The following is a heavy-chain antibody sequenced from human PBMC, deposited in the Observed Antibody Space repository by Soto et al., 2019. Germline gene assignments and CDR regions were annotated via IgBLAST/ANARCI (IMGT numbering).Heavy chain of an antibody. CDR2: IYYSGST. Sequence: SETLSLTCTVSGGSISSSSYYWGWIRQPPGKGLEWIGSIYYSGSTYYNPSLKSRVTISVDTSKNQFSLKLSSVTAADTAVYYCARQEGLNCFDYWGQGTLVTVSS. V-gene: IGHV4-39*01. D-gene: IGHD6-19*01. CDR1: GGSISSSSYY. CDR3: ARQEGLNCFDY. J-gene: IGHJ4*02.